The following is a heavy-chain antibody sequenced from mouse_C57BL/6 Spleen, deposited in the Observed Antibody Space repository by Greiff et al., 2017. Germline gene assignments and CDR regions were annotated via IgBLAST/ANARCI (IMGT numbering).Heavy chain of an antibody. CDR1: GFTFSSYA. V-gene: IGHV5-4*01. J-gene: IGHJ3*01. CDR2: ISDGGSYT. CDR3: AREAGAWFAY. Sequence: EVQLVESGGGLVKPGGSLKLSCAASGFTFSSYAMSWVRQTPEKRLEWVATISDGGSYTYYPDNVKGRFTISRDNAKNTLYLQMSHLKSEDTAMYYCAREAGAWFAYWGQGTLVTVSA.